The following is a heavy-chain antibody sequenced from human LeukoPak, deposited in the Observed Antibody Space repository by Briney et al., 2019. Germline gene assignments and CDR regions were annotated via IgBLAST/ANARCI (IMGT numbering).Heavy chain of an antibody. CDR2: ISGSGGST. CDR1: GFTFSSYS. V-gene: IGHV3-23*01. CDR3: ARGGYDFWSGPDY. Sequence: PGGSLRLSCAASGFTFSSYSMNWVRQAPGKGLEWVSAISGSGGSTYYADSVKGRFTISRDNSKNTLYLQMNSLRAEDTAVYYCARGGYDFWSGPDYWGQGTLVTVSS. J-gene: IGHJ4*02. D-gene: IGHD3-3*01.